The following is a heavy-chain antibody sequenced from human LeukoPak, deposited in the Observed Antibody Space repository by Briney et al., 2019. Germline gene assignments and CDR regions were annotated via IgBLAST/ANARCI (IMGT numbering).Heavy chain of an antibody. J-gene: IGHJ3*02. Sequence: GGSLRLSCAASGLIVSSNYMTWVRQAPGKGLEWVSVIYSGGSIYYADSVKGRFTISRDNSRNTLYLQMNSLRAEDTAVYYCARALSGFDIWGPGTLVTVSS. CDR1: GLIVSSNY. D-gene: IGHD3-3*01. V-gene: IGHV3-53*01. CDR2: IYSGGSI. CDR3: ARALSGFDI.